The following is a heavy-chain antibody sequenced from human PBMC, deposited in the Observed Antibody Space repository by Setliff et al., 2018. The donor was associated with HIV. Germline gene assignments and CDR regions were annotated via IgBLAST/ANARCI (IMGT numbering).Heavy chain of an antibody. J-gene: IGHJ4*02. Sequence: TGGSLRLSCVASTFTFSAYAMNWVRQAPGKGLEWVSSINSESTYIYYAESVKGRFTISRDNAKNSLYLQMNSLRAEDTALYYCVRSDPSRRSGQVSLPDYWGQGALVTSPQ. CDR1: TFTFSAYA. D-gene: IGHD3-10*01. CDR3: VRSDPSRRSGQVSLPDY. CDR2: INSESTYI. V-gene: IGHV3-21*01.